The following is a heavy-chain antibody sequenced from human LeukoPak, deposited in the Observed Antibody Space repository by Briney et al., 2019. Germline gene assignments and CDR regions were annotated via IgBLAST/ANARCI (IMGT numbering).Heavy chain of an antibody. D-gene: IGHD3-9*01. CDR2: IVVGSGNT. V-gene: IGHV1-58*01. J-gene: IGHJ4*02. CDR1: GFTFTSSA. Sequence: SVTVSCKASGFTFTSSAVQWVRQARGQRLEWIGWIVVGSGNTNYAQKFQERVTITRDMSTSTAYMELSSLRSEDTAVYHCAADSKEVRYFDWWYFDYWGQGTLVTVSS. CDR3: AADSKEVRYFDWWYFDY.